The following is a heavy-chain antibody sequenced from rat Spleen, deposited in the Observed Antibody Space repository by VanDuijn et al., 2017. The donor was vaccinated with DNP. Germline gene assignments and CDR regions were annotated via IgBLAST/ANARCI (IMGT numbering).Heavy chain of an antibody. CDR1: GFTFSDYY. D-gene: IGHD1-12*03. Sequence: EVQLVESGGGLVQPGRSLKLSCAASGFTFSDYYMAWVRQAPTKGLEWVTYISSSGGTIYYRDSVKGRFTVSRDNAKNTLYLQMDSLRSEDTATYYCAYYHDGYHWGQGTLVTVSS. CDR3: AYYHDGYH. V-gene: IGHV5-25*01. J-gene: IGHJ3*01. CDR2: ISSSGGTI.